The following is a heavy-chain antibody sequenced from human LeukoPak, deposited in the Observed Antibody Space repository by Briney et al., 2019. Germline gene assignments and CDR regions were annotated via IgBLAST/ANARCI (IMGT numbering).Heavy chain of an antibody. V-gene: IGHV3-23*01. CDR2: ISGGSGST. Sequence: GGSLRLACAASGFTFSSYAMSWVRQAPGKGLAWVSTISGGSGSTYCADSVKGRFTISRDNSKNTLYLQMNSLRDEDTAVYYCAKHRFESGGYHSTDWGQGTLVTVSS. J-gene: IGHJ4*02. CDR3: AKHRFESGGYHSTD. CDR1: GFTFSSYA. D-gene: IGHD3-22*01.